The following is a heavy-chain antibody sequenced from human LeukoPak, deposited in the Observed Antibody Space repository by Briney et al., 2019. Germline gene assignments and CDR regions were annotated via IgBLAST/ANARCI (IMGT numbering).Heavy chain of an antibody. Sequence: PSETLSLTCTVSGASISSYYWSWVRQAPGKGLEWVSVIYSGGSTYYADSVKGRFTISRHNSKNTLYLQMNSLRAEDTAVYYCARVSFSSSGSWGQGTLVTVSS. D-gene: IGHD3-22*01. CDR2: IYSGGST. V-gene: IGHV3-53*04. CDR3: ARVSFSSSGS. CDR1: GASISSYY. J-gene: IGHJ5*02.